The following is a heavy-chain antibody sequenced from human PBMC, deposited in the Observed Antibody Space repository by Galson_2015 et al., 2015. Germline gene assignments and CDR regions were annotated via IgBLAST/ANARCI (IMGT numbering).Heavy chain of an antibody. V-gene: IGHV3-7*01. Sequence: LRLSCAASGFTFSSYWMSWVRQAPGKGLEWVANIKQDGSEKYYVDSVKGRFTISRDNAKNSLYLQMNSLRAEDTAVYYCARAWDYYGSGRRDAFDIWGQGTMVTVSS. CDR1: GFTFSSYW. J-gene: IGHJ3*02. D-gene: IGHD3-10*01. CDR3: ARAWDYYGSGRRDAFDI. CDR2: IKQDGSEK.